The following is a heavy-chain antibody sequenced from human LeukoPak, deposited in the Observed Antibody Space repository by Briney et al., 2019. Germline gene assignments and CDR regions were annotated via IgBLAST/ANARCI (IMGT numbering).Heavy chain of an antibody. CDR2: ISSSGSTI. CDR3: ARLNYDILTGDRDY. CDR1: GFTFSNYS. Sequence: GGSLRLSCAASGFTFSNYSMNWVRQAPGKGLEWVSYISSSGSTIYYADSVKGRFTISRDNAKNSLYLQMNSLRAEDTAVYYCARLNYDILTGDRDYWGQGTLVTISS. J-gene: IGHJ4*02. V-gene: IGHV3-48*04. D-gene: IGHD3-9*01.